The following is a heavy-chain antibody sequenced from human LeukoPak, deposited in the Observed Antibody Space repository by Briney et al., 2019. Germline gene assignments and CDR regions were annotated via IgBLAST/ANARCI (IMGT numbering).Heavy chain of an antibody. CDR2: INPDGTVT. J-gene: IGHJ2*01. CDR3: VRDSPSGFFDL. D-gene: IGHD6-19*01. Sequence: PGGSLRLSCAASGFTFNNYWMHWVRQAPGKGLVWVSPINPDGTVTTYADSAKGRFTISRDNAKNTLYLQMNSLRAEDTAVYYCVRDSPSGFFDLWGRGTLVTVSS. V-gene: IGHV3-74*01. CDR1: GFTFNNYW.